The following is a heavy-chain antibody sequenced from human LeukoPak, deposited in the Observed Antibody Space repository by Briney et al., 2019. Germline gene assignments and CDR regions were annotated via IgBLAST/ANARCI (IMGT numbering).Heavy chain of an antibody. CDR2: IQYDGSGQ. CDR1: GFSFSSYG. J-gene: IGHJ4*02. V-gene: IGHV3-30*02. CDR3: AKGSGWYLDY. D-gene: IGHD6-19*01. Sequence: GGSLRLSCAASGFSFSSYGMHWVRQAPGKELEWVAFIQYDGSGQYYADSVKGRFTFSRDNFKHTLYLQMNSLRVEDTAVYYCAKGSGWYLDYWGQGTLVTVSS.